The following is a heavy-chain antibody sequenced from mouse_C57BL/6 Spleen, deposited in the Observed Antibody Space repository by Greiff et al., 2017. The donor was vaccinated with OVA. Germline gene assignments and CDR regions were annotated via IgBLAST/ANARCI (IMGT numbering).Heavy chain of an antibody. D-gene: IGHD1-1*01. CDR2: IWTGGGT. J-gene: IGHJ4*01. CDR3: ARNWGTTVVAGYYYAMDY. Sequence: VKLVESGPGLVAPSQSLSITCTVSGFSLTSYAISWVRQPPGKGLEWLGVIWTGGGTNYNSALKSRLSISKDNSKSQVFLKMNSLQTDDTARYYCARNWGTTVVAGYYYAMDYWGQGTSVTVSS. V-gene: IGHV2-9-1*01. CDR1: GFSLTSYA.